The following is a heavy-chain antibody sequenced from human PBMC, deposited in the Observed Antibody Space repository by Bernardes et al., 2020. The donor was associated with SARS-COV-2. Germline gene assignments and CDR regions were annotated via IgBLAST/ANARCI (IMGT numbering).Heavy chain of an antibody. V-gene: IGHV1-18*01. CDR3: ARRYCSSTSCYGRDWYFDL. CDR1: GYTFTSYG. D-gene: IGHD2-2*01. J-gene: IGHJ2*01. Sequence: ASVKVSCKASGYTFTSYGISWVRQAPGQGLEWMGWISAYNGNTNYAQKLQGRVTMTTDTSTSTAYMELRSLRSDDTAVYYCARRYCSSTSCYGRDWYFDLWGRGTLVTVSS. CDR2: ISAYNGNT.